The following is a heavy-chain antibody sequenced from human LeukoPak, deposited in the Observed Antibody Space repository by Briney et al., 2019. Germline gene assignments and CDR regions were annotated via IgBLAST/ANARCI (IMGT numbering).Heavy chain of an antibody. V-gene: IGHV4-39*07. D-gene: IGHD6-6*01. Sequence: SETLSLTCTVSGGSISGSDYYWGWIRQPPGKGLEWIGIIYYSGSTNYNPSLKSRVTISVDTSKNQFSLKLSSVTAADTAVYYCARDRPQIAARGAGGFDYWGQGTLVTVSS. CDR2: IYYSGST. CDR3: ARDRPQIAARGAGGFDY. J-gene: IGHJ4*02. CDR1: GGSISGSDYY.